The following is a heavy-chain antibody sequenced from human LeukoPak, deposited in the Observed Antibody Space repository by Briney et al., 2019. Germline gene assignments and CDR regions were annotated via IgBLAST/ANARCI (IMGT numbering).Heavy chain of an antibody. D-gene: IGHD6-19*01. CDR2: SNAAGSPV. J-gene: IGHJ4*02. Sequence: GGSLRLSCTGSGFTFSNYRMNWVRQAPGKGLEWISYSNAAGSPVSYAESVQGRFTISRDNAKNSLYLDMNSLTDDDTAVYYCARDRSLSVAGTFDFWGQGSLVTVSS. CDR1: GFTFSNYR. CDR3: ARDRSLSVAGTFDF. V-gene: IGHV3-48*02.